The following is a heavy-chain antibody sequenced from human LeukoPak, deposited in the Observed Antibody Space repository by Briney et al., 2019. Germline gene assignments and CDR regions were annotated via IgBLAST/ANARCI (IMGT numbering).Heavy chain of an antibody. J-gene: IGHJ2*01. CDR2: IRSKANSYAT. Sequence: GGSLRLSCAASGFTFSGSAMHWVRQASGKGLEWVGRIRSKANSYATAYAASMKGRFTVSRDDSKNTAYLQMNSLKTEDTAVYYCSSSLWFGELLKAFDLWGRGTLVTVSS. V-gene: IGHV3-73*01. CDR3: SSSLWFGELLKAFDL. D-gene: IGHD3-10*01. CDR1: GFTFSGSA.